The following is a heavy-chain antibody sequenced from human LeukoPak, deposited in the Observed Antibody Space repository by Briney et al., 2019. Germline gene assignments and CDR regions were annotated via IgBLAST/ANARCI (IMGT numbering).Heavy chain of an antibody. CDR2: IRYDGSNK. D-gene: IGHD2-2*01. CDR3: AKDGYQLLRYYYYYYMDV. J-gene: IGHJ6*03. V-gene: IGHV3-30*02. CDR1: GFTFSSYG. Sequence: GGSLRLSCAASGFTFSSYGMHWVRQAPGKGLEWVAFIRYDGSNKYYADSVKGRFTISRDNSKNTLYLQMNSLRAEDTAVYYCAKDGYQLLRYYYYYYMDVWGKGTTVTISS.